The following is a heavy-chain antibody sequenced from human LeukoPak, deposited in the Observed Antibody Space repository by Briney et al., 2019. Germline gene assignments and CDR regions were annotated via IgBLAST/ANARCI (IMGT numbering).Heavy chain of an antibody. CDR3: ARGGIVGAGDAFDI. V-gene: IGHV4-59*01. CDR1: GGSISSYY. D-gene: IGHD1-26*01. CDR2: IYYSGST. Sequence: SETLSLTCTVSGGSISSYYWSWIRQPPGKGLEWIGYIYYSGSTNYNPSLKSRVTISVDTSKNQFSLKLSSVTAADTAVYYCARGGIVGAGDAFDIWGQGTMVTVSS. J-gene: IGHJ3*02.